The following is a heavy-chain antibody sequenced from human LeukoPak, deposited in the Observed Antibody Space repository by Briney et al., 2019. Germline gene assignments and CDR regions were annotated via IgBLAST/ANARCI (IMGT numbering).Heavy chain of an antibody. CDR1: GFTFTNYA. Sequence: GGSLRLSCAASGFTFTNYAMHWVRQAPGKGLEWVAVISVDGSNKFYAGSVRGRCTISRDNSKNTMSLQMDSLKGEDTAVYYCARDPRTSSTSRNYFESWGQGTLVTVSS. CDR2: ISVDGSNK. CDR3: ARDPRTSSTSRNYFES. J-gene: IGHJ4*02. V-gene: IGHV3-30-3*01. D-gene: IGHD6-13*01.